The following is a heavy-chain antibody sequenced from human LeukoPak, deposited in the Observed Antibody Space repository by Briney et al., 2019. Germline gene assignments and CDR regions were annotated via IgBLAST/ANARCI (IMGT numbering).Heavy chain of an antibody. Sequence: PGGSLRLSCAASGFTFSSYWMHWVRQAPGMGLVWVSRINTDGSSTSYADSVKGRFTISRDNAKNTLYLQMNGLRAEDTAVYYCAREPKTLWYMDVWGKGTTVTVSS. D-gene: IGHD3-16*01. V-gene: IGHV3-74*01. CDR1: GFTFSSYW. CDR2: INTDGSST. J-gene: IGHJ6*03. CDR3: AREPKTLWYMDV.